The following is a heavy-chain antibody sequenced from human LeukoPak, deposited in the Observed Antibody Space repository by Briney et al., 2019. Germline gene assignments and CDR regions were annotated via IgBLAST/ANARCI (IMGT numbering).Heavy chain of an antibody. V-gene: IGHV1-2*02. CDR2: INPNSGGT. CDR1: GYTFTGYY. D-gene: IGHD3-10*01. J-gene: IGHJ4*02. CDR3: ARAIDYYGSGSYYNPLDY. Sequence: ASVRVSCTASGYTFTGYYMHWVRQAPGQGLEWMGWINPNSGGTNYAQKFQGRVTMTRDTSISTAYMELSRLRSDDTAVYYCARAIDYYGSGSYYNPLDYWGQGTLVTVSS.